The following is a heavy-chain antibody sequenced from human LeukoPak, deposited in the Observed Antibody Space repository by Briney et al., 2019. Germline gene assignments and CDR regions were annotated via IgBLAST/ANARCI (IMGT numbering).Heavy chain of an antibody. Sequence: SETLSLTCTVSGGSISYYYWSWIRQSPGKGLEWIGYIYYNGSTNYNPSLKSRVTISVDMSKNQFSLKVTSVTAADTAIYYCARRGGHFDYWGQGTLVTVSS. CDR1: GGSISYYY. D-gene: IGHD2-15*01. J-gene: IGHJ4*02. CDR2: IYYNGST. CDR3: ARRGGHFDY. V-gene: IGHV4-59*01.